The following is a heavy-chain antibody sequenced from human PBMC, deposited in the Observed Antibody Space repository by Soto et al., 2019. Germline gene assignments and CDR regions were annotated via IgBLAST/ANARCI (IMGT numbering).Heavy chain of an antibody. V-gene: IGHV2-5*02. Sequence: QITLKESGPTLVKPTQTLTLTRTLSGSSGVSVSWIRQPPGKALEWLGLIYWDGDQRYSPSLRDRLTITQDTSKNQVVLRMTNMDPVDTATYYCANSDDTVAGTGVYWGRGTLVTVSS. D-gene: IGHD6-19*01. CDR2: IYWDGDQ. J-gene: IGHJ4*02. CDR1: GSSGVS. CDR3: ANSDDTVAGTGVY.